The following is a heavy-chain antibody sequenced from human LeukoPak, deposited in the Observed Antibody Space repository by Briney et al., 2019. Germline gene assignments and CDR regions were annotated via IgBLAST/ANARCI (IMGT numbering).Heavy chain of an antibody. D-gene: IGHD4-17*01. V-gene: IGHV2-70*11. CDR3: ARKRTTVTSHFDY. Sequence: SGPALVKPTQTRTLTRTFSGFSLSTRGMCVSWIRQPPGKALEWLARIDWDDDKYYSTSLKPRLTISKDTAKNQVVLKMTNMDPVDTATYYCARKRTTVTSHFDYWGQGTLVTVS. J-gene: IGHJ4*02. CDR2: IDWDDDK. CDR1: GFSLSTRGMC.